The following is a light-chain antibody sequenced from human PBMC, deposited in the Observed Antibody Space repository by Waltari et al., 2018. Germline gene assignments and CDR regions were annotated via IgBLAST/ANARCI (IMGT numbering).Light chain of an antibody. CDR2: VNSDGSH. J-gene: IGLJ3*02. Sequence: LVLTQSPSASASLGASVQLTCSSSSGYSSNVNEWLQQQPGKGPRYLMKVNSDGSHRKGDDIPDRISASNSGTEYYLTISSLQAEDEADYCWQTGGHGTWVFGGGTKLTGL. CDR1: SGYSSNV. CDR3: QTGGHGTWV. V-gene: IGLV4-69*01.